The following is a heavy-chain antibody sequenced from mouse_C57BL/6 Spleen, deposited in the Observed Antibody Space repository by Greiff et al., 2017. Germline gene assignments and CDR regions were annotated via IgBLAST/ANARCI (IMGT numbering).Heavy chain of an antibody. V-gene: IGHV1-74*01. CDR2: IHPSDSDT. Sequence: QVQLQQPGAELVKPGASVKVSCKASGYTFTSYWMHWVKQRPGQGLEWIGRIHPSDSDTNYNQKFKGKATVTVDKSSSTAYMQLSSLTSEDSAVYYCAMGLRSAWFAYWGQGTLVTVSA. D-gene: IGHD1-1*01. J-gene: IGHJ3*01. CDR1: GYTFTSYW. CDR3: AMGLRSAWFAY.